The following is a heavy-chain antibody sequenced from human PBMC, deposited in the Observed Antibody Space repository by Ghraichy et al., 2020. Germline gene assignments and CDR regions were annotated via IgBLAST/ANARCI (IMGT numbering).Heavy chain of an antibody. Sequence: ASVKVSCKASGYTFTSYYMHWVRQAPGQGLEWMGIINPSGGSTSYAQKFQGRVTMTRDTSTSTVYMELSSLRSEDRAVYYCATAVGATSAFDIWGQGTMVTVSS. CDR3: ATAVGATSAFDI. V-gene: IGHV1-46*01. CDR2: INPSGGST. J-gene: IGHJ3*02. CDR1: GYTFTSYY. D-gene: IGHD1-26*01.